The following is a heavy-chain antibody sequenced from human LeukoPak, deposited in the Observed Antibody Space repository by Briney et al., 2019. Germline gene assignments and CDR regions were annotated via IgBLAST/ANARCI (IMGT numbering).Heavy chain of an antibody. Sequence: ESGPTLVKPTQTPTLTCTFSGFSLSTSGVGVGWIRQSPGKGLEWIGSMYHSGSTYYNPSLKSRVTISVDTSKNHFSLKLSSVTAADTAVYYCARHYGSGSPLFDFWGQGTLVTVSS. V-gene: IGHV4-38-2*02. D-gene: IGHD3-10*01. CDR3: ARHYGSGSPLFDF. CDR1: GFSLSTSGVG. CDR2: MYHSGST. J-gene: IGHJ4*02.